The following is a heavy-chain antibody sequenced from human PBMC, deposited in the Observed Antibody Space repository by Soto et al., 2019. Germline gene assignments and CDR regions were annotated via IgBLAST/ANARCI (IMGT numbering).Heavy chain of an antibody. CDR3: ARDPSLVERPFDAFDI. V-gene: IGHV1-69*13. CDR1: GGTFSSYA. D-gene: IGHD1-1*01. J-gene: IGHJ3*02. Sequence: SVKVSCKASGGTFSSYAISWVRQAPGQGLEWMGGIIPIFGTANYAQKFQGRVTITADESTSTAYMELSSLRSEDTAVYYCARDPSLVERPFDAFDIWGQGTMVTVSS. CDR2: IIPIFGTA.